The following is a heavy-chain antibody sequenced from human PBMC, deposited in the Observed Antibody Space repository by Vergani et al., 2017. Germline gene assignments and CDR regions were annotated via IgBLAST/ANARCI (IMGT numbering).Heavy chain of an antibody. CDR2: ISGSGGST. Sequence: VQLQQWGAGLLKPPETLSLTCAVYGGSFSGYYWSWIRQPPGKGLEWVSAISGSGGSTYYADSVKGRFTISRDNSKNTLYLQMNSLRAEDTAVYYCAKDVKIYDFWSGYYAGDAFDIWGQGTMVTVSS. CDR3: AKDVKIYDFWSGYYAGDAFDI. D-gene: IGHD3-3*01. J-gene: IGHJ3*02. V-gene: IGHV3-23*01. CDR1: GGSFSGYY.